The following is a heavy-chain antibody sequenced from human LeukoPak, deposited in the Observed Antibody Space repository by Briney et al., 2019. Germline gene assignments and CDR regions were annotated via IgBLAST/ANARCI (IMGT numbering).Heavy chain of an antibody. J-gene: IGHJ6*03. Sequence: RPSETLSLTCTVSGGSISSYYWSWIRQPAGKGLEWIGRIYTSGSTNYNPSLKSRVTISVDTSKNQFSLKLSSVTAADTAVYYCARSVEGYCSGGSCYSYYYYMDVWGKGTTVTVSS. CDR2: IYTSGST. V-gene: IGHV4-4*07. CDR1: GGSISSYY. D-gene: IGHD2-15*01. CDR3: ARSVEGYCSGGSCYSYYYYMDV.